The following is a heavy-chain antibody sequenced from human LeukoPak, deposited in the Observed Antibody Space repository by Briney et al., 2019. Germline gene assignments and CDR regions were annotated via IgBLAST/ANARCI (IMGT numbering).Heavy chain of an antibody. Sequence: TGGSLRLSCAASGFSFSSYAMSWVRQAPGKGLEWVSAISGSGGSTYYADSVKGRSTISRDNSKNTLYLQMNSLRAEDTAVYYCAKGPGNAVVDAFDIWGQGTMVTVSS. J-gene: IGHJ3*02. V-gene: IGHV3-23*01. CDR3: AKGPGNAVVDAFDI. CDR2: ISGSGGST. D-gene: IGHD4-23*01. CDR1: GFSFSSYA.